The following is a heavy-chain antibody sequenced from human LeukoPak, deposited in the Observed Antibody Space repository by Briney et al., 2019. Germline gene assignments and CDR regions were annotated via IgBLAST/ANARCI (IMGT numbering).Heavy chain of an antibody. CDR2: INQDGSEK. Sequence: GGSLRLSCAASGFTFSNSGMSWVRQAPGKGLEWVANINQDGSEKNCVDTVKGRFTISRDNAKNSLYLQMNSLRAEDTAVYYCANNRASLDYWGQGTLVTVSS. J-gene: IGHJ4*02. V-gene: IGHV3-7*02. CDR3: ANNRASLDY. D-gene: IGHD2/OR15-2a*01. CDR1: GFTFSNSG.